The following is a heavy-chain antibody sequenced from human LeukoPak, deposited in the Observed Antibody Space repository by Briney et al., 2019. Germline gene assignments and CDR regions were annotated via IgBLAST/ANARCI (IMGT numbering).Heavy chain of an antibody. Sequence: ASVKVSCKASADTSTRYGIAWVRQAPGHGLEWMGWMNPNSGNTGYAQKFQGRVTMTRNTSISTAYMELSSLRSEDTAVYYCAATYYYGSGSYYTTFDYWGQGTLVTVSS. D-gene: IGHD3-10*01. J-gene: IGHJ4*02. V-gene: IGHV1-8*01. CDR2: MNPNSGNT. CDR3: AATYYYGSGSYYTTFDY. CDR1: ADTSTRYG.